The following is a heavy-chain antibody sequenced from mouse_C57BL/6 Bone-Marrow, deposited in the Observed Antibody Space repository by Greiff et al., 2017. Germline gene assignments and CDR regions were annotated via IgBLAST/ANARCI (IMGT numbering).Heavy chain of an antibody. D-gene: IGHD2-3*01. J-gene: IGHJ2*01. CDR2: IFPGNSGT. CDR1: GYTFTSYW. Sequence: EVHLVESGTVLARPGASVKMSCKTSGYTFTSYWMHWVKQRPGQGLEWIGAIFPGNSGTSYNQKFKGKAKLTAVTSASTAYMELSSLTNEDSAVYYCTREGYDGYPFDYWGQGTTLTVSS. CDR3: TREGYDGYPFDY. V-gene: IGHV1-5*01.